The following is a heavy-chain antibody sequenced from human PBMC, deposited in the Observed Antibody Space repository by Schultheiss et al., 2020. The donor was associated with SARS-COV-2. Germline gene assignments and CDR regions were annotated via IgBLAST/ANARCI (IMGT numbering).Heavy chain of an antibody. CDR3: AREGAGWSGYYQARYYYSGMDV. CDR2: ISSSSSYI. D-gene: IGHD3-3*01. V-gene: IGHV3-21*01. Sequence: GGSLRLSCAASGFSLSGSAMHWVRQAPGKGLEWVSSISSSSSYIYYADSVKGRFTISRDNSKNTLYLQMNSLKVEDTAVYYCAREGAGWSGYYQARYYYSGMDVWGQGTTVTVSS. J-gene: IGHJ6*02. CDR1: GFSLSGSA.